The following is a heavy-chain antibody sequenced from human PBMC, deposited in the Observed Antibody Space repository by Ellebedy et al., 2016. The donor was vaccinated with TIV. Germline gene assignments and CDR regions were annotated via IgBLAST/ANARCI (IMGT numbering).Heavy chain of an antibody. D-gene: IGHD2-21*01. CDR3: ARDRFGDCGGDCYPWYFDL. V-gene: IGHV4-34*01. J-gene: IGHJ2*01. Sequence: SETLSLTXAVYGGSFSGYYWSWIRQPPGKGLEWIGEINHSGSTNYNPSLKSRVTISVDTSKNQFSLKLSSVTAADTAVYYCARDRFGDCGGDCYPWYFDLWGRGTLVTVSS. CDR1: GGSFSGYY. CDR2: INHSGST.